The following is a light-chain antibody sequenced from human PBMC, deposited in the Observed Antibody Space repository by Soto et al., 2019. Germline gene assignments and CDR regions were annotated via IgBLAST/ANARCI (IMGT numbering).Light chain of an antibody. V-gene: IGLV2-14*01. CDR1: SSDVGVYNY. CDR3: SSYTSSSTPYV. Sequence: QSVLTQPASVSGSPGQSITISCTGTSSDVGVYNYVSWYQQHPGKVPKLMIHDVSNRPSGVSNRFSGSKSGNTASLTISGLQAEDEADYYCSSYTSSSTPYVFGTGTKVTVL. J-gene: IGLJ1*01. CDR2: DVS.